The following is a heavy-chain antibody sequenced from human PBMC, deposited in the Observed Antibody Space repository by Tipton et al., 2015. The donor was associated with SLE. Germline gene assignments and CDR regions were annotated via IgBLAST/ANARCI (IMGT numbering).Heavy chain of an antibody. J-gene: IGHJ1*01. CDR1: DGSINTYY. V-gene: IGHV4-59*01. Sequence: TLSLTCKVSDGSINTYYWSWIRQPPGKGLEWIAYIYSRGSTKYNPSLKSRVTISVDTSRNLVSLKLSSVTAAAAAVYYCATIGDSDDYGDFQHWAQGPLVAVSS. D-gene: IGHD4-17*01. CDR3: ATIGDSDDYGDFQH. CDR2: IYSRGST.